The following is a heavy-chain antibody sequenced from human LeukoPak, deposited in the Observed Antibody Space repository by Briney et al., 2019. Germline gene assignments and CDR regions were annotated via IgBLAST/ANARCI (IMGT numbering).Heavy chain of an antibody. J-gene: IGHJ5*02. D-gene: IGHD5-18*01. Sequence: GGSLRLSCAASGFTFSSYWMHWVRQAPGKGLVWVSRINSDGSSTSYADSVKGRFTISRDNAKNTLYLQMNSLRAEDTAVYYCARDRGKYTAMPSFDPWGQGTLVTVSS. CDR2: INSDGSST. CDR1: GFTFSSYW. V-gene: IGHV3-74*01. CDR3: ARDRGKYTAMPSFDP.